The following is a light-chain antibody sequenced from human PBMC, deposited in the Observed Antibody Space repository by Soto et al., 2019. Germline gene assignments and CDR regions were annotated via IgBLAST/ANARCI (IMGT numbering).Light chain of an antibody. CDR3: QQRDSWPLT. CDR1: QNINIY. Sequence: EIVLTQSPATLSLSPGGRATLSCRVSQNINIYLAWYQQQLGQAPRLLIYDSSSRATGIPARFSGSGSGTDFTLTISSLEPEDFGVYYCQQRDSWPLTFGGGTKVEIK. V-gene: IGKV3-11*01. CDR2: DSS. J-gene: IGKJ4*01.